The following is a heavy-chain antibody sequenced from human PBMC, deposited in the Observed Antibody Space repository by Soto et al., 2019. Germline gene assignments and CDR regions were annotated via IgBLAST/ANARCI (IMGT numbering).Heavy chain of an antibody. J-gene: IGHJ4*02. D-gene: IGHD1-1*01. CDR2: INPGSGVT. CDR3: ARVAGHKNARFDT. Sequence: ASVKVSCKASGYSFTKYHMHWVRQAPGQGLEWMGWINPGSGVTNQAQKFQGRVTMTRDTSITTTYMELNSLTADDTAVYYCARVAGHKNARFDTWGQGALVTVSS. CDR1: GYSFTKYH. V-gene: IGHV1-2*02.